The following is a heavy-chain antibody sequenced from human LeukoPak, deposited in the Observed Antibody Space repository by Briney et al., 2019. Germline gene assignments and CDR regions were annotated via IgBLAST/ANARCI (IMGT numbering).Heavy chain of an antibody. J-gene: IGHJ4*02. CDR2: IYYSGST. V-gene: IGHV4-59*01. CDR3: ARMTAYYYDSSGYFEWYFDY. D-gene: IGHD3-22*01. CDR1: GGYINSYY. Sequence: SETLSLTCSVSGGYINSYYWSWIPPPPGKGLEWIGYIYYSGSTNYNPSLKSRVTISVDTSKNQFSLKLSSVTAADTAVYYCARMTAYYYDSSGYFEWYFDYWGQGTLVTVSS.